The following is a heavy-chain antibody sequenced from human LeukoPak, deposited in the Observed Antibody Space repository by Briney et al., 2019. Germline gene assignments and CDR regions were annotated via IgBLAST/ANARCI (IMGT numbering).Heavy chain of an antibody. CDR1: GGSFGGYY. D-gene: IGHD3-22*01. Sequence: SETLSLTCAVYGGSFGGYYWSWIRQPPGKGLEWIGEINHSGSTNYNPSLKSRVTISVDTSKNQFSLKLSSVTAADTAVYYCARGRGLLRNWGQGTLVTVSS. CDR3: ARGRGLLRN. V-gene: IGHV4-34*01. CDR2: INHSGST. J-gene: IGHJ4*02.